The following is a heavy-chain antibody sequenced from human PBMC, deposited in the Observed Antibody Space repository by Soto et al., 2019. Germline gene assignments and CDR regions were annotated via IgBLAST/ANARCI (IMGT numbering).Heavy chain of an antibody. CDR1: GYTFTSYG. D-gene: IGHD2-2*01. CDR2: ISAYNGNT. Sequence: ASVKVSCKASGYTFTSYGISWVRQAPGQGLEWMGWISAYNGNTNYAQKLQGRVTMTTDTSTSTAYMELRSLRSDDTAVYYCARDPGDIVVVPAIDYWGQGTLVTVSS. V-gene: IGHV1-18*01. CDR3: ARDPGDIVVVPAIDY. J-gene: IGHJ4*02.